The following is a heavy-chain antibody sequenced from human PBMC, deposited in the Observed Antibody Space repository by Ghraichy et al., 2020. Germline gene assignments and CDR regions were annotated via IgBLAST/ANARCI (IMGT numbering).Heavy chain of an antibody. V-gene: IGHV4-61*01. D-gene: IGHD1-26*01. J-gene: IGHJ6*02. Sequence: SETLSLTCTVSGGSVSSGSYYWSWIRQPPGKGLEWIGYIYYSGSTNYNPSLKSRVTISVDTSKNQFSLKLSSVTAADTAVYYCARGVGASYYYYGMDVWGQGTTVTVSS. CDR2: IYYSGST. CDR3: ARGVGASYYYYGMDV. CDR1: GGSVSSGSYY.